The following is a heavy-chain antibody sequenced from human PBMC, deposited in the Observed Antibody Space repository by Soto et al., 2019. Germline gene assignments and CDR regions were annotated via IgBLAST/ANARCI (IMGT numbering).Heavy chain of an antibody. CDR2: ISSSGNSR. J-gene: IGHJ4*02. Sequence: QVLLVESGGGLVMPGESLRLSCAASGFTFSDHYMSWIRQAPGKGLEWVSYISSSGNSRYYADSVKGRFTVSRDNAENSLYLQMNSLRAEDTAVYYCARRAASGRHFDHWGQGTLVSVSS. D-gene: IGHD6-13*01. CDR1: GFTFSDHY. CDR3: ARRAASGRHFDH. V-gene: IGHV3-11*01.